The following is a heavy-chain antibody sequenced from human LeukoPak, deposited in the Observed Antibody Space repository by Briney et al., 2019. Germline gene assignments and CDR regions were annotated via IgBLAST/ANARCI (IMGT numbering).Heavy chain of an antibody. V-gene: IGHV2-5*02. CDR2: IYWDDDK. Sequence: SGPTLVKPTQTLTLTCTFSGFSLSTSGVGVGWIRQPPGKALEWLALIYWDDDKRYSPSLKSRLTITKDTSKNQVVLTMTNIDPVDTATYYCAHRSRKGAAAGLGVGFDPWGQGTLVTVPS. D-gene: IGHD6-13*01. CDR3: AHRSRKGAAAGLGVGFDP. CDR1: GFSLSTSGVG. J-gene: IGHJ5*02.